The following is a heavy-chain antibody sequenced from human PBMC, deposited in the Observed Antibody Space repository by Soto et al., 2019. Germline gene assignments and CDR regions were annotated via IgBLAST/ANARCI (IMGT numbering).Heavy chain of an antibody. CDR1: GFTFSSYA. CDR2: ISRSGGAM. CDR3: AKAESRSSRSGGSCYSD. V-gene: IGHV3-23*01. Sequence: EVQLLESGGGSVQPGGSLRLSCAASGFTFSSYAMTWVRQAPGKGLEWVSSISRSGGAMYYAGSVKGRFTISRDDSKNTVYLQMSSLRAEDTALYFCAKAESRSSRSGGSCYSDWGQGVLVTVSS. D-gene: IGHD2-15*01. J-gene: IGHJ4*02.